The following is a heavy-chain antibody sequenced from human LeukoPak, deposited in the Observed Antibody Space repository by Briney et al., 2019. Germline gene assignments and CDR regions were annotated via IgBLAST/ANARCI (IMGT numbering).Heavy chain of an antibody. CDR2: IRNKANSYTT. D-gene: IGHD3-16*01. Sequence: PGGSLRLSCAASGFTFRNYWLSWVRQAPGKGLEWVGRIRNKANSYTTEYAASVKGRFTISRDDSKNSLYLQMNSLKTEDTAVYYCAQSGSYAAFDYWGQGTLVTVSS. V-gene: IGHV3-72*01. J-gene: IGHJ4*02. CDR1: GFTFRNYW. CDR3: AQSGSYAAFDY.